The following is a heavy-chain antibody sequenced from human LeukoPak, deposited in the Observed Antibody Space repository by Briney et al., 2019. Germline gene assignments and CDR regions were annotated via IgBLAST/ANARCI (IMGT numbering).Heavy chain of an antibody. CDR2: INHSGST. CDR3: ARGFGKGIAAAGYDY. D-gene: IGHD6-13*01. V-gene: IGHV4-34*01. Sequence: SETLSLTCAVYGGSFSGYYWSWIRQPPGKGLEWIGEINHSGSTNYNPSLKSRVTISVDTSKNQFSLKLSSVTAADTAAYYCARGFGKGIAAAGYDYWGQGTLVTVSS. J-gene: IGHJ4*02. CDR1: GGSFSGYY.